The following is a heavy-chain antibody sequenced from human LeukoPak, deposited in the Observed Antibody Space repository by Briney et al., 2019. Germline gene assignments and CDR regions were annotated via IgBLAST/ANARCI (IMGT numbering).Heavy chain of an antibody. Sequence: YGMXWVRQAPGXXPEWVSFISNDGSNKYYADSVKGRFTISRDNSKNTLYLQVNSLRAEDTAVYYCAKESDAFDIWGQGTMVTVS. V-gene: IGHV3-30*18. CDR1: YG. J-gene: IGHJ3*02. CDR2: ISNDGSNK. CDR3: AKESDAFDI.